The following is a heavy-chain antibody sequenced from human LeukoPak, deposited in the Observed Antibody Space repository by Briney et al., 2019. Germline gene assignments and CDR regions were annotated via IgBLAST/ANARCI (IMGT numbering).Heavy chain of an antibody. Sequence: GGSLRLSCAASGFTFNDYYINWIRQAPGKGLEWVSYISSSGLTTVYADSVKGRFTITRDNAHNFMSLQMNSLRPGDTAVYYCARDTNNGLDVWGRGTTVTVSS. CDR1: GFTFNDYY. V-gene: IGHV3-11*01. CDR2: ISSSGLTT. D-gene: IGHD1-14*01. CDR3: ARDTNNGLDV. J-gene: IGHJ6*02.